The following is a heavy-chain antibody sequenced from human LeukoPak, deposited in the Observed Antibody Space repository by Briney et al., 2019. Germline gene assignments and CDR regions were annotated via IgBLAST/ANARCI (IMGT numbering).Heavy chain of an antibody. J-gene: IGHJ4*02. CDR2: SIPIFGTA. D-gene: IGHD3-22*01. CDR1: GGTFSSYA. V-gene: IGHV1-69*05. CDR3: AREGAEYYYDSSGYYDY. Sequence: SVKVSCKASGGTFSSYAISWVRQAPGQGLEWMGRSIPIFGTANYAQKFQGRVTITTDESTITAYMELSSLRSEDRAVYYCAREGAEYYYDSSGYYDYWGQGTVVTVSS.